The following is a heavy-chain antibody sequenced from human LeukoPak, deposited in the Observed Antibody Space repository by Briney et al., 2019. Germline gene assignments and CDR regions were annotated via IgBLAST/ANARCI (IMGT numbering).Heavy chain of an antibody. Sequence: SQTLSLTCTVSGGSISSGDYYWSWIRQPPGKGLEWIGYIYYSGSTYYNPSLKSRVTISVDTSKNQFSLKLSSVTAADTAVYYCARAPVHYYYYYGMDVWGQGTTVTVSS. CDR1: GGSISSGDYY. J-gene: IGHJ6*02. CDR2: IYYSGST. CDR3: ARAPVHYYYYYGMDV. V-gene: IGHV4-30-4*01.